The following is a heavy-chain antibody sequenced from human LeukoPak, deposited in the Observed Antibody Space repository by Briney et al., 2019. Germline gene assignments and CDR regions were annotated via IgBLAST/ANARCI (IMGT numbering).Heavy chain of an antibody. V-gene: IGHV1-69*01. J-gene: IGHJ4*02. Sequence: SVKVSCKASGGTFSSYAISWVRQAPGQGLEWMGGIIPIFGTANYAQKFQGRVTITADESASTAYMELSSLRSEDTAVYYCARGHLWSGYYVGMGYFDYWGQGTLVTVSS. D-gene: IGHD3-3*02. CDR2: IIPIFGTA. CDR3: ARGHLWSGYYVGMGYFDY. CDR1: GGTFSSYA.